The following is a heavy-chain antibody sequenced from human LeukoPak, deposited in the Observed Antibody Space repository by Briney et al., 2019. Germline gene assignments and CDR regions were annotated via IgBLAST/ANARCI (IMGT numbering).Heavy chain of an antibody. J-gene: IGHJ4*02. CDR2: INHSGST. CDR1: GGSFSGYY. Sequence: SETLSLTCAVYGGSFSGYYWSWIRQPPGKGLEWIGEINHSGSTNYNPSLKSRVTISVDTSKNQFSLKLSSVTAADTAVYYCARHIRIAARPLLDYFDYWGQGTLVTVSS. CDR3: ARHIRIAARPLLDYFDY. D-gene: IGHD6-6*01. V-gene: IGHV4-34*01.